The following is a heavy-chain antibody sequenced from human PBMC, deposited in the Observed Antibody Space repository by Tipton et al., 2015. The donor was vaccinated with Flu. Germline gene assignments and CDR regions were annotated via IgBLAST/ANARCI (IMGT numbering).Heavy chain of an antibody. D-gene: IGHD3-22*01. CDR3: ARGRGRIVVVTTHAFDI. CDR2: INHSGST. Sequence: LRLSCAVYGGSFSGYYWSWIRQPPGKGLEWIGEINHSGSTNYNPSLKSRVTISVDTSKNQSPLKLRTVTAADTAVYYCARGRGRIVVVTTHAFDIWGQGTMGTVSS. CDR1: GGSFSGYY. J-gene: IGHJ3*02. V-gene: IGHV4-34*01.